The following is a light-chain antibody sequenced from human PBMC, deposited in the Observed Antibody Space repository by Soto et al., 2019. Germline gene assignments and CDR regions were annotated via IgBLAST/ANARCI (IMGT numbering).Light chain of an antibody. CDR1: RSDVGGYNY. CDR2: DVS. J-gene: IGLJ2*01. V-gene: IGLV2-14*03. Sequence: QSALTQPASVSGSPGQSITIFCTGTRSDVGGYNYVSWYQQHPGKAPKLMIYDVSNRPSGVSNRFSGSKSGNTASLTISGLQAEDEADYYCSSYTSSSTLEFGGGTKLTVL. CDR3: SSYTSSSTLE.